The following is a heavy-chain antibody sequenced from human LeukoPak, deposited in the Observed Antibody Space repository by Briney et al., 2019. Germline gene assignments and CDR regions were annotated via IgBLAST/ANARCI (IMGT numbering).Heavy chain of an antibody. V-gene: IGHV1-46*01. CDR1: GYTFTSYY. CDR3: ARSALRTYYYDSSHYYYYMDV. J-gene: IGHJ6*03. CDR2: INPSGGST. Sequence: ASVKVSCKASGYTFTSYYMHWVRQAPGQGLEWMGIINPSGGSTSYAQKFQGRVTMTRDTSISTAYMELSRLRSDDTAVYYCARSALRTYYYDSSHYYYYMDVWGKGTTVTVSS. D-gene: IGHD3-22*01.